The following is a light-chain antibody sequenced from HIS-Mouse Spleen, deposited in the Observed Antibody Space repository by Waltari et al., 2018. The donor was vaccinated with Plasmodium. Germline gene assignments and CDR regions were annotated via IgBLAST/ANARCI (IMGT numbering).Light chain of an antibody. V-gene: IGKV3-15*01. J-gene: IGKJ3*01. Sequence: EIVMTQSPATLSVSPGGRATLACRASQSVSSNLAWYQQKPGQAPRLLIYGASTRATGIPARFSGSGSGTEFTLTISSLQSEDFAVYYCQQYNNWSFTFGPGTKVDIK. CDR1: QSVSSN. CDR2: GAS. CDR3: QQYNNWSFT.